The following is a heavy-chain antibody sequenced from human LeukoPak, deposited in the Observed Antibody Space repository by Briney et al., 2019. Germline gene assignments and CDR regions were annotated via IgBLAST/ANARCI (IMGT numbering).Heavy chain of an antibody. J-gene: IGHJ4*02. V-gene: IGHV4-59*12. D-gene: IGHD6-6*01. CDR3: ARDRSVGVLPAPPFDF. Sequence: SETLSLTCTVSGGSISSYYWTWIRQPPGKGLEWIGYIDYSGSTNYNPSLKSRVTISVDTSKNQFSLKLSSVTAADTAVYYCARDRSVGVLPAPPFDFWGQGTLVTVSS. CDR1: GGSISSYY. CDR2: IDYSGST.